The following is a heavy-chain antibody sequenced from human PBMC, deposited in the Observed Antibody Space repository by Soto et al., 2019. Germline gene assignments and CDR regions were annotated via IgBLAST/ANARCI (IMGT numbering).Heavy chain of an antibody. Sequence: GGSLRLSCAASGFPFSSYAMHWVRQAPGKGLEWVAVISYDGSNKYYADSVKGRFTISRDNSKSTLYLQMNSLRAEDTAVYYCARAMTPYYYDSSGYPFAFDIWGQGTMVTVSS. J-gene: IGHJ3*02. CDR3: ARAMTPYYYDSSGYPFAFDI. CDR2: ISYDGSNK. CDR1: GFPFSSYA. V-gene: IGHV3-30-3*01. D-gene: IGHD3-22*01.